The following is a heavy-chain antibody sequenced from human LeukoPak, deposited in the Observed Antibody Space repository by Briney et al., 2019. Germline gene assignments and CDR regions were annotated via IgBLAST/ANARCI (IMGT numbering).Heavy chain of an antibody. D-gene: IGHD5-18*01. V-gene: IGHV3-53*01. CDR2: IYSGGST. CDR3: ARGYSYGKGYFQH. J-gene: IGHJ1*01. Sequence: GGSLRLSCAASGFTFSSNYMSWVRQAPGKGLEWVSVIYSGGSTYYADSVKGRFTISRDNSKNTLYLQMNSLRAEDTAVYYCARGYSYGKGYFQHWGQGTLVTVSS. CDR1: GFTFSSNY.